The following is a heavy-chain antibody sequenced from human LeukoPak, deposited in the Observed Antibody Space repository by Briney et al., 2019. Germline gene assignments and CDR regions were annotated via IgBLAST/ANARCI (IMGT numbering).Heavy chain of an antibody. CDR1: GGSFSGYY. CDR3: ARMKVLLWFGTNWFDP. V-gene: IGHV4-34*01. Sequence: SESLSLTFAVDGGSFSGYYCSWIRQPPGKWLGCIGEIKHSANTNYNPSLKSRVTISVDTSKTQFSLKMSSVSAADTAVYYCARMKVLLWFGTNWFDPWGQGTMVTVSS. J-gene: IGHJ5*02. D-gene: IGHD3-10*01. CDR2: IKHSANT.